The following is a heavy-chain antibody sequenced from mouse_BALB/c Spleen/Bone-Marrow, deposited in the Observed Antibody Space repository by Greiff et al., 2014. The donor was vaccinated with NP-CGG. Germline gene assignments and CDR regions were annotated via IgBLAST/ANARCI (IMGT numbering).Heavy chain of an antibody. D-gene: IGHD1-1*02. V-gene: IGHV14-1*02. CDR3: VRGNYQFAY. CDR1: GFNIKEFY. Sequence: DVQLQESGAELVRPGALVKLSCITSGFNIKEFYMHWVKQRPEQGLEWIGRIDPANGNTKYDPNFQGKASISADTSSNTAYLQLSNLTSEDNDVYYCVRGNYQFAYWGQGTLVTVSA. CDR2: IDPANGNT. J-gene: IGHJ3*01.